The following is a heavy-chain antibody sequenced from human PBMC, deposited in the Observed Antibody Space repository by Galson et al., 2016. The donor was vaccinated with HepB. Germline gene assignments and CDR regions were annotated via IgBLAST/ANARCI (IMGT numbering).Heavy chain of an antibody. D-gene: IGHD1/OR15-1a*01. CDR1: GDSISSGKYH. Sequence: LSLTCTVSGDSISSGKYHWGWIRQPPGKGLAWIGTIFYTGNTYYNPSLKSRLSIAVDKSKNTLSLNLTSVTAADTAFYYCARTGATGTTYIDYWGQGILVTVSS. V-gene: IGHV4-39*02. J-gene: IGHJ4*02. CDR3: ARTGATGTTYIDY. CDR2: IFYTGNT.